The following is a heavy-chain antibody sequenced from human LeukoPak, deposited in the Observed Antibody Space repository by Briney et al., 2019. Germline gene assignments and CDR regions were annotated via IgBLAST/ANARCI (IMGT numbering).Heavy chain of an antibody. V-gene: IGHV3-11*01. CDR2: ISSSGSTI. CDR3: ASVYYYYYMDV. Sequence: GSLRLSCAAFGFTFSDYHMSWIRQAPGKGLEWVSYISSSGSTIYYADSVKGRFTISRDNAKNSLYLQMNSLRAEDTAVYYCASVYYYYYMDVWGKGTTVTVSS. J-gene: IGHJ6*03. CDR1: GFTFSDYH.